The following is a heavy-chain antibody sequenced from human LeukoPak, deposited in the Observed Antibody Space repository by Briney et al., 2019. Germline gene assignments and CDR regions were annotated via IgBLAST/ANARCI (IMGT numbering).Heavy chain of an antibody. CDR2: IKQDGSEK. D-gene: IGHD4-17*01. CDR1: GFTFSSYE. V-gene: IGHV3-7*01. Sequence: PGGSLRLSCAASGFTFSSYEMNWVRQAPGKGLEWVANIKQDGSEKYYVDSVKGRFTISRDNAKNSLYLQMNSLRAEDTAVYYCARSPQGTATTANWLDPRGQGTLVTVSS. CDR3: ARSPQGTATTANWLDP. J-gene: IGHJ5*02.